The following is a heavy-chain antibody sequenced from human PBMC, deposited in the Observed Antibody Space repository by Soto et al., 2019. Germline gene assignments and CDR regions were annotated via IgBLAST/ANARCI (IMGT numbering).Heavy chain of an antibody. CDR2: ISNDGRDK. D-gene: IGHD3-3*01. J-gene: IGHJ4*01. CDR3: ERQVFGSYFDF. Sequence: QIQLVESGGGVVQPGTSLRLSCTVSGFAISHYGIHWVRQAPGEGLQWVAVISNDGRDKQYAESVKGRITVSRDNAKGTVYLQINSLRPEDTAVYSCERQVFGSYFDFWGHGTLVTVSS. V-gene: IGHV3-30*03. CDR1: GFAISHYG.